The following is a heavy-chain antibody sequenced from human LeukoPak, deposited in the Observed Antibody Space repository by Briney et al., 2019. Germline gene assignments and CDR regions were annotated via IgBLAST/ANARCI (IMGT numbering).Heavy chain of an antibody. CDR3: ARDLASSSSCT. CDR1: GGTFSSYA. V-gene: IGHV1-69*04. CDR2: IIPILGIA. J-gene: IGHJ4*02. Sequence: SVKVSCKASGGTFSSYAISWVRQAPGQGLEWMGRIIPILGIANYAQKFQGRVTITADKSTSTAYMELSSLRSEDTAVYYCARDLASSSSCTWGQGTLVTVSS. D-gene: IGHD6-6*01.